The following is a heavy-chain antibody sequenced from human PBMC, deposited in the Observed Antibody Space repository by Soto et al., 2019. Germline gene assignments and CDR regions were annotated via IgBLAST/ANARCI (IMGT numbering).Heavy chain of an antibody. V-gene: IGHV4-34*01. CDR3: ARVSRGYSGYDLGTYYYYGMDV. CDR1: GGSFSGYY. CDR2: INHSGST. D-gene: IGHD5-12*01. Sequence: SETLSLTCAVYGGSFSGYYWSWIRQPPGKGLEWIGEINHSGSTNYNPSLKSRVTISVDTSKNQFSLKLSSVTAADTAVYYCARVSRGYSGYDLGTYYYYGMDVWGQGTTVTVSS. J-gene: IGHJ6*02.